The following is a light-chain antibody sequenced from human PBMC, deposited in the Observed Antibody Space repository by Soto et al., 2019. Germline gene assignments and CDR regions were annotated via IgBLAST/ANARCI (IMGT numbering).Light chain of an antibody. CDR1: SSDVGGYNY. CDR3: SSYTTSSTLVV. Sequence: QSALTQPASVSGSPGQSITISCTGTSSDVGGYNYVSWYQQHPGKAPKLMIFEVSNRPSGVSNRFSGSKSGNTASLTISGIQAEDEADYFCSSYTTSSTLVVFGGGPKRTV. V-gene: IGLV2-14*01. J-gene: IGLJ2*01. CDR2: EVS.